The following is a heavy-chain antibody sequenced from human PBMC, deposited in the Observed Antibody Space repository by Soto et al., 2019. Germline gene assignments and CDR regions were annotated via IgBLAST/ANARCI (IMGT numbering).Heavy chain of an antibody. D-gene: IGHD3-10*01. CDR2: ISWNSGSI. V-gene: IGHV3-9*01. Sequence: EVQLVESGGGLVQPGRSLRLSCAASGFTFDDYAMHWVRQAPGKGLEWVSGISWNSGSIGYADSVKGRFTISRDNAKNSLYLQMNSLRAEDTALYYCAKDIEPFTVRGVIITSGFDYWGQGTLVTVSS. CDR3: AKDIEPFTVRGVIITSGFDY. J-gene: IGHJ4*02. CDR1: GFTFDDYA.